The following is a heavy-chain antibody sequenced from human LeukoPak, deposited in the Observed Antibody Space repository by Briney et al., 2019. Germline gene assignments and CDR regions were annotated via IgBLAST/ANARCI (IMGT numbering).Heavy chain of an antibody. D-gene: IGHD3-16*02. J-gene: IGHJ4*02. CDR1: GGSFSGYY. CDR3: ARDSGYYDYVWGSYRYTYYFDY. V-gene: IGHV4-34*01. Sequence: SETLSLTCAVYGGSFSGYYWSWIRQPPGKGLEWIGEINHSGGTNYNPSLKSRVTISVDTSKNQFSLKLSSVTAADTAVYYCARDSGYYDYVWGSYRYTYYFDYWGQGTLVTVSP. CDR2: INHSGGT.